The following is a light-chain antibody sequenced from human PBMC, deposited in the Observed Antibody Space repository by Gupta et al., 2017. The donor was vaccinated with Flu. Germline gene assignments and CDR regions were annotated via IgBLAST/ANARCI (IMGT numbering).Light chain of an antibody. Sequence: IVLTQSPGTLSLSPGERATLSCRASQSVSRYYLAWYQQRPGQAPRLIIHAASNRATGIPDIFGGGGCGKDFTLTSSRLEHEDFAVYYCQQNSSSVTFGGGTKVEIK. CDR1: QSVSRYY. J-gene: IGKJ4*01. V-gene: IGKV3-20*01. CDR2: AAS. CDR3: QQNSSSVT.